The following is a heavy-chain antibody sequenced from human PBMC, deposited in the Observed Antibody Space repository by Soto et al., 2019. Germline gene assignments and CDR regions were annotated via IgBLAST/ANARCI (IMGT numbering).Heavy chain of an antibody. V-gene: IGHV3-15*07. CDR2: IKSKTDGGTT. CDR3: TTGDFWSGYYRVPGVYYYYGMDV. D-gene: IGHD3-3*01. Sequence: GGSLRLSCAASGFTFSNAWMNWVRQAPGKGLEWVGRIKSKTDGGTTDYAAPVKGRFTISRDDSKNTLYLQMNSLKTEDTAVYYCTTGDFWSGYYRVPGVYYYYGMDVWGQGTTVTVSS. J-gene: IGHJ6*02. CDR1: GFTFSNAW.